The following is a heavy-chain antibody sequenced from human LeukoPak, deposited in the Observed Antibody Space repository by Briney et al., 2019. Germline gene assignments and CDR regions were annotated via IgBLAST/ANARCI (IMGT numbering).Heavy chain of an antibody. CDR2: ISGSGGST. J-gene: IGHJ6*03. Sequence: QTGGSLRLSCAASGFTFSSYDMSWVRQAPGKGLEWVSAISGSGGSTYYADSVKGRFTISRDNSKNTLYLQMNSLRAEDTAVYYCVRVAPTTVVHYYYYYMDVWGKGTTVTVSS. CDR1: GFTFSSYD. CDR3: VRVAPTTVVHYYYYYMDV. D-gene: IGHD4-23*01. V-gene: IGHV3-23*01.